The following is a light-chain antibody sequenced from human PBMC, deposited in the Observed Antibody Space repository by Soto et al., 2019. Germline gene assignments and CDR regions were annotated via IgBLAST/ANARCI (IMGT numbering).Light chain of an antibody. CDR1: SSNIGGDT. CDR3: AAWDDSLNGVV. V-gene: IGLV1-44*01. Sequence: QPVLTQPPSASGTPGQRVTISCSGSSSNIGGDTVNWYQQLPGTAPKLLIYSNNQRPSGVPDRFSASKSGTSASLAISGLQSEDEADYYCAAWDDSLNGVVFGGGTKLTVL. CDR2: SNN. J-gene: IGLJ2*01.